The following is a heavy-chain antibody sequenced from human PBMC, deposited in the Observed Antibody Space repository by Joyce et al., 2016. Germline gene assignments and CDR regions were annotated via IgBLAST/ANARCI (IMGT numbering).Heavy chain of an antibody. J-gene: IGHJ4*02. CDR2: IYPGDSET. CDR1: GYKFTNYW. CDR3: TRGECSGGSCYSS. D-gene: IGHD2-15*01. V-gene: IGHV5-51*01. Sequence: EVQLVQSGAEVKKPGESLKISCQCSGYKFTNYWIAWVRQMPGKGLGWMGMIYPGDSETRYSPSLQGQVTISADNSINTAYLHWISLKPSDTAMYYCTRGECSGGSCYSSWGQGTLVTVSS.